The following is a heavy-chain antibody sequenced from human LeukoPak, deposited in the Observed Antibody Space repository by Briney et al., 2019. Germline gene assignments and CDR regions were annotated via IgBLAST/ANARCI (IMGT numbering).Heavy chain of an antibody. Sequence: SETLSLTCTVSGGSISRYYWSWIRQPPGKGLEWIGYIYYSGSTNYNPSLKSRVTISEDTSKNQFSLKLSSVTAADTAVYYCARAGYTAMASEWGQGALVTVSS. J-gene: IGHJ4*02. V-gene: IGHV4-59*01. CDR3: ARAGYTAMASE. CDR1: GGSISRYY. CDR2: IYYSGST. D-gene: IGHD5-18*01.